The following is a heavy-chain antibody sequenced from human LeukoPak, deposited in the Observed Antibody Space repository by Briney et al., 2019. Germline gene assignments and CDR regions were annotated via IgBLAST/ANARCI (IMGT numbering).Heavy chain of an antibody. CDR3: ARGNDILTGYFGLTYWVDP. D-gene: IGHD3-9*01. Sequence: SETLSLTCTVSGGSISSYYWSWIRQPPGKGLEWIGYIYYSGSTNYNPSLKSRVTISVDTSKNQFSLKLSSVTAADTAVYYCARGNDILTGYFGLTYWVDPWGQGTLVTVSS. V-gene: IGHV4-59*01. CDR1: GGSISSYY. J-gene: IGHJ5*02. CDR2: IYYSGST.